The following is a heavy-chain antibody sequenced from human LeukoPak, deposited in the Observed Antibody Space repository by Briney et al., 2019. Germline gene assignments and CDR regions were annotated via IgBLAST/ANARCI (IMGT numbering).Heavy chain of an antibody. J-gene: IGHJ4*02. CDR2: LYSDGNT. D-gene: IGHD1-14*01. CDR1: GFTVITND. CDR3: ARGVEPLAANTLAY. Sequence: GGSLRLSCAASGFTVITNDMTWVRQAPGKGLEWVSVLYSDGNTKYADSVQGRFTITRDNSKNTLYLEMNSLSPDDTAVYYCARGVEPLAANTLAYWGQGTLVTVSS. V-gene: IGHV3-53*01.